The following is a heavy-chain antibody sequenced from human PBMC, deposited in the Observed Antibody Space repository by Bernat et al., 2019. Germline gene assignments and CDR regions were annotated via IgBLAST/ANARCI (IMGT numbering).Heavy chain of an antibody. J-gene: IGHJ3*02. CDR3: ARSYGDFRKSGSDDALDI. D-gene: IGHD2-21*02. Sequence: EVQLVESGGGLVQPGGSLRLSCAASGFTVSSNYMSWVRQAPGKGLEWVSVIYSGGSTYYADSVKGRFTISRDNSKNTLNLQMNSLRAEDTAIYYCARSYGDFRKSGSDDALDIWGQGTMVTVSS. V-gene: IGHV3-66*01. CDR1: GFTVSSNY. CDR2: IYSGGST.